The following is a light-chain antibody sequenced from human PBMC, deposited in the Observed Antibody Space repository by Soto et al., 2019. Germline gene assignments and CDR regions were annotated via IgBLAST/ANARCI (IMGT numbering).Light chain of an antibody. Sequence: DIQLTQSPSSLSASVGDRVTIACRASLGIGSFLAWYQHKPGKAPKLLVYAASTLQSGVPSRFSGSGSGTDFTLTISSLQPEDFATYYCQQPNSYPHTFGQGNKLEIK. CDR2: AAS. CDR1: LGIGSF. CDR3: QQPNSYPHT. J-gene: IGKJ2*01. V-gene: IGKV1-9*01.